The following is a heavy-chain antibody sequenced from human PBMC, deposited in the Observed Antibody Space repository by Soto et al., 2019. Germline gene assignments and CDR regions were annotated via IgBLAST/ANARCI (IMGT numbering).Heavy chain of an antibody. CDR3: ARDHRYISGGKGY. Sequence: QVQLVESGGGVVQPGRSLRLSCAASGFTFSSYAMHWVRQAPGKGLEWVAVISYDGSNKYYADSVKGRFTISRDNSKNTLYLQMNSLRAEDTAVYYCARDHRYISGGKGYWGQGTLVTVSS. CDR1: GFTFSSYA. V-gene: IGHV3-30-3*01. D-gene: IGHD6-19*01. J-gene: IGHJ4*02. CDR2: ISYDGSNK.